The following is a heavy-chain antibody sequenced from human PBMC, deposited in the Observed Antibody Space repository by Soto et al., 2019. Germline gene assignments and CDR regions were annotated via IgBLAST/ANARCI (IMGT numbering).Heavy chain of an antibody. CDR1: GGTFSSYA. V-gene: IGHV1-69*13. CDR3: ASSSYDYGGNRGPFDY. J-gene: IGHJ4*02. CDR2: IIPIFGTA. Sequence: AVKVSCKASGGTFSSYAISWVRQAPGQGLEWMGGIIPIFGTANYAQKFQGRVTITADESTSTAYMELSSLRSEDTAVYYCASSSYDYGGNRGPFDYWGQGTLVTVSS. D-gene: IGHD4-17*01.